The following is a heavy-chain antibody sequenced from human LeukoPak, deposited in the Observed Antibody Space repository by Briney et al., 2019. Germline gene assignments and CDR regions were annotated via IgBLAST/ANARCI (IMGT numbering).Heavy chain of an antibody. V-gene: IGHV1-2*02. Sequence: GASVKVSCKASGYTFTDYNIHWVRQAPGQGLEWMGWTDPKRGATKYAQKFEGRVTVTRDTSITTVYMELSSLRFDDTAMYTCERLGLARGEAFDIWGQGTMVTVSS. J-gene: IGHJ3*02. CDR2: TDPKRGAT. D-gene: IGHD3-16*01. CDR1: GYTFTDYN. CDR3: ERLGLARGEAFDI.